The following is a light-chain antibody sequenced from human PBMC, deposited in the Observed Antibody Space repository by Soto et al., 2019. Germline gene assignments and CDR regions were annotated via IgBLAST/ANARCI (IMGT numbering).Light chain of an antibody. CDR2: EGS. CDR3: CSHAGSYV. Sequence: QSALTQPASVSGSPGQSITITISCTGSSSDVGSYNLVSWYQKNPGKAPKLMIYEGSKRPSGVSNRFSGSKSGNTASLTISGLQAEDEADYYCCSHAGSYVFGTGTKVTVL. V-gene: IGLV2-23*01. CDR1: SSDVGSYNL. J-gene: IGLJ1*01.